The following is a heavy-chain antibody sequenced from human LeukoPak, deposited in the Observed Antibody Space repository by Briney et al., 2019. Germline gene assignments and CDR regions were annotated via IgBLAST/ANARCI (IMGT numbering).Heavy chain of an antibody. Sequence: SETLSLTCTVSGDSISSSSYYWGWIRQSPGKGLELIGNFYYGGNTYYNPSLKRRVTISVDTSKNQFSLKLSSVTAADTAVYYCARGSYLFDPWGQGTLVTVSS. V-gene: IGHV4-39*07. CDR1: GDSISSSSYY. CDR2: FYYGGNT. CDR3: ARGSYLFDP. D-gene: IGHD1-26*01. J-gene: IGHJ5*02.